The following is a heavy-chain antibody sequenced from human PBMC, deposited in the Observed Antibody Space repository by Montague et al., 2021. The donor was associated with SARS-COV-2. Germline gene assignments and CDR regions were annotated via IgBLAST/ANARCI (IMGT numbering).Heavy chain of an antibody. CDR2: TYYRSKWYN. CDR3: ARGLWFGELLYYYYYYGMDV. D-gene: IGHD3-10*01. V-gene: IGHV6-1*01. J-gene: IGHJ6*02. CDR1: GDGVSSNSAA. Sequence: CAISGDGVSSNSAAWNWIRQSPSRGLEWLGRTYYRSKWYNDYAVSVKSRITINPDTSKNQFSLQLNSVTPEDTAVYYCARGLWFGELLYYYYYYGMDVWGQGTTVTVSS.